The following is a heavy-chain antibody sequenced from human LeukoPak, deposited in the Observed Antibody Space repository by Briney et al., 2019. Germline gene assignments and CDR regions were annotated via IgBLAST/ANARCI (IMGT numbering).Heavy chain of an antibody. CDR2: ISAYNGNT. J-gene: IGHJ6*03. CDR1: GYTFTSYG. V-gene: IGHV1-18*01. Sequence: ASVKVSCKASGYTFTSYGISWVRQAPGQGLEWMGWISAYNGNTNYAQKLQGRVTMTTDTSTSTAYMELRSLRSDDTAVYYCARVGKSHYYYYYMDVWGKGTTVTVSS. CDR3: ARVGKSHYYYYYMDV.